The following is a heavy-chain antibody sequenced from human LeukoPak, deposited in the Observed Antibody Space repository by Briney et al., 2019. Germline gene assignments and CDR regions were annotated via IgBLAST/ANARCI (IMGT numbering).Heavy chain of an antibody. V-gene: IGHV3-9*01. CDR1: GFTFSSYS. D-gene: IGHD3-10*01. J-gene: IGHJ6*02. CDR3: AKDYGGVRGVIYYYGMDV. CDR2: ISWNSGSI. Sequence: PGGSLRLSCAASGFTFSSYSMNWVRQAPGKGLEWVSGISWNSGSIGYADSVKGRFTISRDNAKNSLYLQMDSLRAEDTALYYCAKDYGGVRGVIYYYGMDVWGQGTTVTVSS.